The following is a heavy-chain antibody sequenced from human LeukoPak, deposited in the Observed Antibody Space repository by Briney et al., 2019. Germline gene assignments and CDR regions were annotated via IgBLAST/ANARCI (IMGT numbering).Heavy chain of an antibody. V-gene: IGHV4-34*01. J-gene: IGHJ4*02. Sequence: PSETLSLTCAVYGGSFSGYYWSWIRQPPGKGLEWIGEINHSGSTSYNPSLKSRVTISVDTSKNQFSLKLNSVTAADTAVYYCARGPLWYSSGWHIYYWGQGTLVTVSS. CDR3: ARGPLWYSSGWHIYY. CDR1: GGSFSGYY. CDR2: INHSGST. D-gene: IGHD6-19*01.